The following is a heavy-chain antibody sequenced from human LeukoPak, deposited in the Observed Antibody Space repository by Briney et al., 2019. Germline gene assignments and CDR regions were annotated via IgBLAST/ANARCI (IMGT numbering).Heavy chain of an antibody. CDR3: AKDRAFGQFLWGNDY. D-gene: IGHD3-10*01. CDR2: ISYDGSNK. CDR1: GFTFSSYA. Sequence: GGSLRLSCAASGFTFSSYAMHWVRQAPGKGLEWVAVISYDGSNKYYADSVKGRFTISRDNSKNTLYLQMNSPRAEDTALYYCAKDRAFGQFLWGNDYWGQGTLVTVSS. J-gene: IGHJ4*02. V-gene: IGHV3-30*04.